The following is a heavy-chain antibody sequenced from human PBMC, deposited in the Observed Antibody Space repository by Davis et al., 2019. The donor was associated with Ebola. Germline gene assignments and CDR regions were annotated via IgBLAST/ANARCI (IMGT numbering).Heavy chain of an antibody. D-gene: IGHD1-26*01. CDR3: ASSYSSVFDY. J-gene: IGHJ4*02. CDR1: GGSISSGGYS. V-gene: IGHV4-30-2*01. CDR2: IYHSGST. Sequence: PSETLSLTCAVSGGSISSGGYSWSWIRQPPGKGLEWIGYIYHSGSTYYNPSLKSRVTISVDTSKNQFSLKLSSVTAADTAVYYCASSYSSVFDYWGQGTLVTVSS.